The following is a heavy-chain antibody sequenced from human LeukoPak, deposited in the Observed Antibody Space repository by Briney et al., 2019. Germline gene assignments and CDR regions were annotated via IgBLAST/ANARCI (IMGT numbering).Heavy chain of an antibody. CDR2: ISSSSSYT. V-gene: IGHV3-11*05. J-gene: IGHJ6*02. D-gene: IGHD3-10*01. CDR3: ARARSYYYGSGSYASSYYYGMDV. CDR1: GFTFSDYY. Sequence: PGGSLRLSCAASGFTFSDYYMSWIRQAPGQGLEWVSYISSSSSYTNYADSVKGRFTISRDNAKNSLYLQMNSLRAEDTAVYYCARARSYYYGSGSYASSYYYGMDVWGQGTTVTVSS.